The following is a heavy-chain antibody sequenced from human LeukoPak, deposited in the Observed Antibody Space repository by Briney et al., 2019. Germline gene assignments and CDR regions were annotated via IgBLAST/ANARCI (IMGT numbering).Heavy chain of an antibody. CDR3: ASSPLMVRENLDY. CDR2: INPNSGGT. Sequence: ASVKVSCKASGYIFTDYYMHWVRQAPGQELGWMGRINPNSGGTNYAQKFQGRVTMTRDTSISTAYMELSRLRSDDTAVYYCASSPLMVRENLDYWGQGTLVTVSS. V-gene: IGHV1-2*06. CDR1: GYIFTDYY. J-gene: IGHJ4*02. D-gene: IGHD3-10*01.